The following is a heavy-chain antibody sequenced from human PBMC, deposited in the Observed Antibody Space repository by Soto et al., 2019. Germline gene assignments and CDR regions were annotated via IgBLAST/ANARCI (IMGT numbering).Heavy chain of an antibody. D-gene: IGHD3-16*01. CDR1: GDSISSYY. V-gene: IGHV4-59*01. CDR3: ASRKSGLPFDY. Sequence: KSSETLSLTCTVSGDSISSYYWNWIRQPPGKGLEWIGYVYYSGSTNYNPSLKSRVTMSVDTSKNQFSLQLSSVTAADTAVYYCASRKSGLPFDYWGQGILVTVSS. J-gene: IGHJ4*02. CDR2: VYYSGST.